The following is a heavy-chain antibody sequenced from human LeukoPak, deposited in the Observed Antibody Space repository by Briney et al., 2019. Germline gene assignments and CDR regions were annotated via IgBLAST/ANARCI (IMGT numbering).Heavy chain of an antibody. CDR1: GFTFSSYS. Sequence: PGGSLRLSCAASGFTFSSYSMNWVRQAPGKGLEWVSSISSSSSYIYYADSVKGRFTISRDNAKNSLYLQMNSLRAGDTAVYYCARVSQQLVGYDYWGQGTLVTVSS. CDR3: ARVSQQLVGYDY. J-gene: IGHJ4*02. D-gene: IGHD6-13*01. V-gene: IGHV3-21*01. CDR2: ISSSSSYI.